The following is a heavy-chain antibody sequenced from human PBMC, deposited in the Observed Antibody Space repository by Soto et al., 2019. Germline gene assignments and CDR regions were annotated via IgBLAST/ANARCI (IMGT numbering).Heavy chain of an antibody. V-gene: IGHV3-23*01. CDR1: GFTFSSYA. J-gene: IGHJ4*02. D-gene: IGHD6-13*01. CDR3: AKGSSNWYDFDY. CDR2: ISGSGGST. Sequence: GGSLRLSCAASGFTFSSYAMSWVRQAPGKGLEWVSTISGSGGSTNYADSVKGRFTISRDKSKNTLFLQMNSLRAEDTAVYYCAKGSSNWYDFDYWGQGTLVTVSS.